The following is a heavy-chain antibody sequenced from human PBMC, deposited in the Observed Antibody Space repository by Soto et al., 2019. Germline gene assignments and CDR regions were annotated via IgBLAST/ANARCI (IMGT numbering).Heavy chain of an antibody. J-gene: IGHJ5*02. CDR2: ISTYSGTT. CDR3: ARDDSTGTGRFDP. CDR1: GYTFTSYG. D-gene: IGHD3-22*01. Sequence: QVQLVQSGAEVKKPGASVTVSCEASGYTFTSYGISWVRQAPGQGPEWMGWISTYSGTTDYGPQFQGRVTMTTDTSTSQAYMELGSLRSDDTAVYYCARDDSTGTGRFDPWGQGTLVTVSS. V-gene: IGHV1-18*01.